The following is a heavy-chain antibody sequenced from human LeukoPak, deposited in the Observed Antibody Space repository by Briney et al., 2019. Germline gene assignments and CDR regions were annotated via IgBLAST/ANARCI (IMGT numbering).Heavy chain of an antibody. D-gene: IGHD6-13*01. J-gene: IGHJ4*02. CDR3: ARVPYSSTRDY. V-gene: IGHV4-59*12. CDR2: IYYSGST. Sequence: PSETLSLTCTVSGASISGYYWTWIRQPPGMGLEWIGYIYYSGSTNYNPSLKSRVTISVDRSKNQFSLKLSSVTAADTAVYYCARVPYSSTRDYWGQGTLVTVSS. CDR1: GASISGYY.